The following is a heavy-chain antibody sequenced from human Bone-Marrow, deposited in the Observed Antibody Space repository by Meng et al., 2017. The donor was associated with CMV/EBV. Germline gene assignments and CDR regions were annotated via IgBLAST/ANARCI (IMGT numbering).Heavy chain of an antibody. CDR2: IYYSGST. D-gene: IGHD5-18*01. Sequence: LRLSCTVSGGSISSGGYYWSWIRQHPGKGLEWIGYIYYSGSTYYNPSLKSRVTISVDTSKNQFSLKLSSVTAADTAVYYCARGGTAMVTYWFDPWGQGTRVTVSS. J-gene: IGHJ5*02. CDR3: ARGGTAMVTYWFDP. V-gene: IGHV4-31*03. CDR1: GGSISSGGYY.